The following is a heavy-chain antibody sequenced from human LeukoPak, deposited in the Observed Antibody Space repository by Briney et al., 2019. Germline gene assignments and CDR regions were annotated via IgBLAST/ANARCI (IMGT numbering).Heavy chain of an antibody. Sequence: SETLSLTCTVSGGSISSYYWTWIRQPPGRGLEWIGYISYTGSTNYNPSLKRRVTISLDTSKNQFSLKLSSVTAADTAVYYRARSSYSDRSGYQFDNWGQGTLVTVSS. D-gene: IGHD3-22*01. J-gene: IGHJ4*02. CDR1: GGSISSYY. CDR3: ARSSYSDRSGYQFDN. V-gene: IGHV4-59*08. CDR2: ISYTGST.